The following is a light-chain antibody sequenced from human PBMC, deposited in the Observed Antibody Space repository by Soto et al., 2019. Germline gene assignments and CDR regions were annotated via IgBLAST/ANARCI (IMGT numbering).Light chain of an antibody. V-gene: IGKV1-9*01. CDR3: QQLNSYPLFT. J-gene: IGKJ3*01. CDR2: AAS. CDR1: QGISSY. Sequence: DFQLTQSPSFLAASVGDRVTITCRSSQGISSYLAWYQQKPGKAPKLLMYAASTLQSGVPSRFSGSGSGKEFPLTIRSLQHEDFATYYCQQLNSYPLFTFGPGTKVDIK.